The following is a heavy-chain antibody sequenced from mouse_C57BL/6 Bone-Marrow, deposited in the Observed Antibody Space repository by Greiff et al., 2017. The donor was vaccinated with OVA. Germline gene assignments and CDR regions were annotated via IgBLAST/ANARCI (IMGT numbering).Heavy chain of an antibody. Sequence: VQLQQSGPELVKPGASVKISCKASGYAFSSSWMNWVKQRPGKGLEWIGRIYPGDGDTNYNGKFKGKATLTADKSSSTAYMQLSSLTSEDSAVYCCARLITTVVRYFDVWGTGTTVTVSS. J-gene: IGHJ1*03. V-gene: IGHV1-82*01. CDR3: ARLITTVVRYFDV. CDR1: GYAFSSSW. D-gene: IGHD1-1*01. CDR2: IYPGDGDT.